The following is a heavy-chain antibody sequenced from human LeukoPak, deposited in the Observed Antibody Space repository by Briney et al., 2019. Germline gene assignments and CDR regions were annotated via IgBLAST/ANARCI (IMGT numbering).Heavy chain of an antibody. CDR1: GFTFSNYW. CDR3: AKESSYSSGWYMSVRSNSYGMDV. J-gene: IGHJ6*02. D-gene: IGHD6-19*01. V-gene: IGHV3-30*18. Sequence: GGSLRLSCGASGFTFSNYWMHWVRQAPGKGLEWVAVISYDGSNKYYADSVKGRFTISRDNSKNTLYLQMNSLRAEDTAVYYCAKESSYSSGWYMSVRSNSYGMDVWGQGTTVTVSS. CDR2: ISYDGSNK.